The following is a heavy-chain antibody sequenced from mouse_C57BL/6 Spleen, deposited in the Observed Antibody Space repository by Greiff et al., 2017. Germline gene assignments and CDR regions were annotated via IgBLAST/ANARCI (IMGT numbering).Heavy chain of an antibody. D-gene: IGHD1-1*01. CDR3: ARPYYYGSSYVDY. Sequence: EVMLVESGGGLVKPGGSLKLSCAASGFTFSDYGMHWVRQAPEKGLEWVAYISSGSSTIYYADTVKGRFTISRDNAKNTLFLQMTSLRSEDTAMYYCARPYYYGSSYVDYWGQGTTLTVSS. J-gene: IGHJ2*01. V-gene: IGHV5-17*01. CDR2: ISSGSSTI. CDR1: GFTFSDYG.